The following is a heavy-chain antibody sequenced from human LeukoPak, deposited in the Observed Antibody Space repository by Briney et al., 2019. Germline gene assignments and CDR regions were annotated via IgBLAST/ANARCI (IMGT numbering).Heavy chain of an antibody. V-gene: IGHV1-2*04. D-gene: IGHD2-2*01. J-gene: IGHJ3*02. CDR3: ARDRGTVVVPGTPGGFDI. CDR2: INPNSGGT. CDR1: GYTFTGYY. Sequence: ASVKVSCKASGYTFTGYYMHWVRQAPGQGLEWMGWINPNSGGTNYAQKFQGWVTMTRDTSISTAYMELSRLRSDDTAVYYCARDRGTVVVPGTPGGFDIWGQGTMVTVSS.